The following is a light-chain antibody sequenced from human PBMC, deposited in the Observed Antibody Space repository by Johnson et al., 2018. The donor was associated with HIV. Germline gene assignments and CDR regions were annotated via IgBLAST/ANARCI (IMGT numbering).Light chain of an antibody. V-gene: IGLV1-51*01. CDR2: DNG. CDR1: SSNIGNNY. J-gene: IGLJ1*01. Sequence: QPVLTQPPSVSAAPGQKVTISCSGSSSNIGNNYVSWYQQVPGAAPKLLIYDNGKRPSGIPDRFSGSKSGTSATLGITGLQTGDEADYYCGTWDSSLSAGVFGTGTKVTVL. CDR3: GTWDSSLSAGV.